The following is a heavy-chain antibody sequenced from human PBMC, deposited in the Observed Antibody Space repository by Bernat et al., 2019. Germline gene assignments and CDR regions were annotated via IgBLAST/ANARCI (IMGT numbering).Heavy chain of an antibody. J-gene: IGHJ4*02. D-gene: IGHD3-22*01. CDR2: ISGSGGST. CDR1: GFTFSSYA. CDR3: AKDQHYYDSSGYLYTLYY. V-gene: IGHV3-23*01. Sequence: EVQLLESGGGLVQPGGSLRLSCAASGFTFSSYAMSWVRQAPGKGLEWVSAISGSGGSTYYADSVKGRFTISRDNSKNTLYLQMNRLRAEDTAVYYCAKDQHYYDSSGYLYTLYYWGQGTLVTVSS.